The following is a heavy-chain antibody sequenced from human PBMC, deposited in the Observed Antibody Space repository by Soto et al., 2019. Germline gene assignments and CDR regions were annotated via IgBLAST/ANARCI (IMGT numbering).Heavy chain of an antibody. D-gene: IGHD3-22*01. V-gene: IGHV3-23*01. CDR2: ISSSGGTP. J-gene: IGHJ4*02. CDR1: GFSFSIYV. Sequence: EVQLLESGGGLVQPGGSLRVSCAASGFSFSIYVMTWVRQAPGKGLEWVSSISSSGGTPYYEDSVKGRFTISRYNSKDTLFLQMHSLRAEDTAVYFCAKGLYDNSGYYYTDWGQGTLVTVSS. CDR3: AKGLYDNSGYYYTD.